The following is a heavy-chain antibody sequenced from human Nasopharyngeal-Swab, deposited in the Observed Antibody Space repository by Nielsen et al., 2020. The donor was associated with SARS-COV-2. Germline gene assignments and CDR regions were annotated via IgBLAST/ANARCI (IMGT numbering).Heavy chain of an antibody. CDR1: GGSINSGAYY. CDR3: ARGRQYQLLFIFVEDAFDI. J-gene: IGHJ3*02. Sequence: GSLRLSCTVSGGSINSGAYYWSWIRQPPGKGLEWIGYIYYSGSTNYNPSLKSRVTISVDTSKNQFSLKLSSVTAADTAVYYCARGRQYQLLFIFVEDAFDIWGQGTMVTVSS. CDR2: IYYSGST. D-gene: IGHD2-2*01. V-gene: IGHV4-61*08.